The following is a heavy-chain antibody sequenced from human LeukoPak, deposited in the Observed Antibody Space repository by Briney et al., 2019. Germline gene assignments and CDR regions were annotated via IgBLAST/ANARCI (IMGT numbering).Heavy chain of an antibody. CDR1: GYTLTSYG. V-gene: IGHV1-18*01. J-gene: IGHJ6*03. D-gene: IGHD2-8*01. Sequence: ASVKVSCKASGYTLTSYGISWVRQAPGQGLEWMGWISAYNGNTNYAQKLQGRVTMTTDTSTSTAYMELRSLRSDDTAVYYCARHVRNCTNGVCYGYYYYYYMDVWGKGTTVTVSS. CDR2: ISAYNGNT. CDR3: ARHVRNCTNGVCYGYYYYYYMDV.